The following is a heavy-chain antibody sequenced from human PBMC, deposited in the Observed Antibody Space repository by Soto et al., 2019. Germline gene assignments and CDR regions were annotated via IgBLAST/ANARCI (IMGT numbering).Heavy chain of an antibody. V-gene: IGHV4-59*12. CDR2: VYHTGRT. J-gene: IGHJ4*02. D-gene: IGHD1-26*01. CDR1: GGSISTYY. Sequence: SETLSLICTVSGGSISTYYWHYIRQSPGKGLEWIGFVYHTGRTNYNPALRSRVTMSVDTSKNQFSLTMNSVTAADTAVYYCARSGGFAFFDFWGQGALVTVSS. CDR3: ARSGGFAFFDF.